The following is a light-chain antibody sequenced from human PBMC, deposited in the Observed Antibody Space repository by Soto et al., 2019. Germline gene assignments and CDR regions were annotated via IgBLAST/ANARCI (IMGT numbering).Light chain of an antibody. CDR1: QGIDTS. CDR2: AAS. CDR3: QQLHGYPIT. Sequence: ILLTQSPSSLSASVGYRFTITCRASQGIDTSLAWYQQKPGKAPKLLIYAASNFQSGVPSRFSGSGSGTHFTLTISSLQPEDFATYYCQQLHGYPITFGQGIRREIK. J-gene: IGKJ5*01. V-gene: IGKV1-9*01.